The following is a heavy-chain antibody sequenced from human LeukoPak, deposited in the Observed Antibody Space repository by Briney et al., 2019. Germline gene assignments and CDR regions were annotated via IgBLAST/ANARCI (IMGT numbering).Heavy chain of an antibody. Sequence: PGGSLRLSCAASGFTFSSYGMHWVRQAPGKGLEWVAFIRYDGSNKYYADSVKGRFTISRDNSKNTLYLQMNSLRAEDTAVYYCARVTMVRGAPFDYWGQGTLVTVSS. D-gene: IGHD3-10*01. CDR3: ARVTMVRGAPFDY. CDR1: GFTFSSYG. CDR2: IRYDGSNK. V-gene: IGHV3-30*02. J-gene: IGHJ4*02.